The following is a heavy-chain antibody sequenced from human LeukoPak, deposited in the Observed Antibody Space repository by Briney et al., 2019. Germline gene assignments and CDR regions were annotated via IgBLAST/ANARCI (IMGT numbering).Heavy chain of an antibody. D-gene: IGHD3-22*01. CDR3: ARDVDRSGYYYENAFDI. V-gene: IGHV4-4*07. J-gene: IGHJ3*02. CDR1: GGSFSGYY. Sequence: SETLSLTCAVYGGSFSGYYWSWIRQPAGKGLEWIGRIYTSGSTNYNPSLKSRVTISVDTSKNQFSLKLSSVTAADTAVYYCARDVDRSGYYYENAFDIWGQGTMVTVSS. CDR2: IYTSGST.